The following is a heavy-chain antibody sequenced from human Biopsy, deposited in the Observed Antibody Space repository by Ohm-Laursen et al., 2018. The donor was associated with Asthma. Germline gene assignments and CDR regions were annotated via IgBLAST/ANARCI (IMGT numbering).Heavy chain of an antibody. D-gene: IGHD4-17*01. CDR1: GFAVSRDH. CDR3: ATFPYGDYLPLDY. Sequence: SLRPSCTASGFAVSRDHMFWVRQAPGKGLEWVSAISGSGGSTYYADSVKGRFTISRDNSKNTLYLQMNSLRAEDTAVYYCATFPYGDYLPLDYWGQGTLVTVSS. CDR2: ISGSGGST. J-gene: IGHJ4*02. V-gene: IGHV3-23*01.